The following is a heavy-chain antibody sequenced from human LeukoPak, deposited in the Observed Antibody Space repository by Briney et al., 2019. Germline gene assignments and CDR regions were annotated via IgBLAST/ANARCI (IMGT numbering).Heavy chain of an antibody. J-gene: IGHJ4*02. D-gene: IGHD4-11*01. CDR3: AKDLGADYSNYDY. CDR2: IYSGGST. Sequence: QAGGSLRLSCAASGFTVSSNYMSWVRQAPGKGLEWVSVIYSGGSTYYADSVKGRFTISRDNSKNTLYLQMNSLRAEDTAVYYCAKDLGADYSNYDYWGQGTLVTVSS. V-gene: IGHV3-53*01. CDR1: GFTVSSNY.